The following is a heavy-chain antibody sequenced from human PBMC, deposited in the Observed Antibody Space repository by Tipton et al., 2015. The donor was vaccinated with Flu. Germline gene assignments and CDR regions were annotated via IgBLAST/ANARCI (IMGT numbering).Heavy chain of an antibody. CDR2: INHSGST. CDR3: ARAIQTTVTRAFDY. CDR1: GGSISGYY. V-gene: IGHV4-34*01. J-gene: IGHJ4*02. Sequence: AGLVKPSETLSLTCTVSGGSISGYYWSWIRQPPGKGLEWIGEINHSGSTNYNPSLKSRVTISVDTSKNQFSLKLSSVTAADTAVYYCARAIQTTVTRAFDYWGQGTLVTVSS. D-gene: IGHD4-17*01.